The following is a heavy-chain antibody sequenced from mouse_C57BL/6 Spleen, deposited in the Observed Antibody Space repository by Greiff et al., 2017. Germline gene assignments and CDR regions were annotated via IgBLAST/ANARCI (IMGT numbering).Heavy chain of an antibody. V-gene: IGHV14-2*01. D-gene: IGHD1-1*01. CDR2: IDPEDGET. Sequence: EVQLQQSGAELVKPGASVKLSCTASGFNIKDYYMNWVKQRTEQGLEWIGRIDPEDGETKYTPKFQGKATITADTSSNTAYLQLSSLTSEDAAVYYCARERFECCGSSYRYFNVWGTGTTVAVSS. CDR1: GFNIKDYY. CDR3: ARERFECCGSSYRYFNV. J-gene: IGHJ1*03.